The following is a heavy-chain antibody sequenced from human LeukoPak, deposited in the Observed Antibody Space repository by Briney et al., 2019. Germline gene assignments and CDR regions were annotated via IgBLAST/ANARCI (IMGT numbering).Heavy chain of an antibody. D-gene: IGHD4-17*01. Sequence: GGSLRPSCAASGFTFSNYGMHWVRQAPGKGRVWGAVIWYDGSKKLHADSVRGRFTISRHDSKNTLYLQMNSLRAEDTAVYYCARVVSIDPPDGDYIDYWGQGTLVTVSS. CDR2: IWYDGSKK. J-gene: IGHJ4*02. CDR3: ARVVSIDPPDGDYIDY. CDR1: GFTFSNYG. V-gene: IGHV3-33*01.